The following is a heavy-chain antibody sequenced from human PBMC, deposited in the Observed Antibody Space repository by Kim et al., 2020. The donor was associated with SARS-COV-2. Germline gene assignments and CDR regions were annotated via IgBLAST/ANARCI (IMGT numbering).Heavy chain of an antibody. CDR2: IKQDGSEK. J-gene: IGHJ4*02. CDR1: GFTFSSYW. Sequence: GGSLRLSCAASGFTFSSYWMSWVRQAPGKGLEWVANIKQDGSEKYYVDSVKGRFTISRDNAKNSLYLQMNSLRAEDTAVYYCAREPLNYYDSSGYDYWGQGTLVTVSS. D-gene: IGHD3-22*01. CDR3: AREPLNYYDSSGYDY. V-gene: IGHV3-7*03.